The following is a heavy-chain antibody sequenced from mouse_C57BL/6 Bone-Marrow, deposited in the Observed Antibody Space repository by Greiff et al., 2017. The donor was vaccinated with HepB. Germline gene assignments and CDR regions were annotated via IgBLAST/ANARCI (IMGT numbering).Heavy chain of an antibody. D-gene: IGHD1-1*01. J-gene: IGHJ4*01. CDR3: ARSGLRAAMDY. CDR1: GYTFTDYY. CDR2: INPYNGGT. V-gene: IGHV1-19*01. Sequence: EVQLQQSGPVLVKPGASVKMSCKASGYTFTDYYMNWVKQSHGKSLEWIGVINPYNGGTSYNQKFKGKATLTVDKSSSTAYMELNSLTSEDSAVYYCARSGLRAAMDYWGQGTSVTVSS.